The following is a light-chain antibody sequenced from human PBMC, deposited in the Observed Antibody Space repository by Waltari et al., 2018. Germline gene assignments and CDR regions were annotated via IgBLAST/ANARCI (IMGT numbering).Light chain of an antibody. J-gene: IGLJ2*01. Sequence: QSALTQPASVSGSPGQSITISCTGTSSDVGGYNYVSCYQQHPGKAPKLLIYDVSNRPSGVFNLFSGSKSGNTASLTISGLQAEDEADYYCSSYISSSTLELFGGGTSLTVL. CDR3: SSYISSSTLEL. CDR1: SSDVGGYNY. CDR2: DVS. V-gene: IGLV2-14*03.